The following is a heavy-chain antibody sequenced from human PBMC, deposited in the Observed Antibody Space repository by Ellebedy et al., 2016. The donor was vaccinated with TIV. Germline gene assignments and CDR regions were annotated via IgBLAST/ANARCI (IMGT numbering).Heavy chain of an antibody. Sequence: GGSLRLXXAASGFTLSNYWMHWVRQAPGTGLEWVANIKKDGSERYYVDSVKGRFTISRDNAKNSVYLQMNSLRAEDTAVYYCARAIGAAGSHWGQGTLVTVSS. J-gene: IGHJ4*02. V-gene: IGHV3-7*04. D-gene: IGHD6-13*01. CDR3: ARAIGAAGSH. CDR2: IKKDGSER. CDR1: GFTLSNYW.